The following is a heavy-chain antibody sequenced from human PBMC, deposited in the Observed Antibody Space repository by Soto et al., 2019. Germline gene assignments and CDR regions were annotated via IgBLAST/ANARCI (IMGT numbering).Heavy chain of an antibody. J-gene: IGHJ6*03. CDR1: GFTFSYYS. CDR3: TRVWESYSSYYYNYTDD. V-gene: IGHV3-48*01. D-gene: IGHD2-21*01. CDR2: ISSSTSSSTSTI. Sequence: GGSLRLSCAASGFTFSYYSMNWVRQAPGKGLEWVSYISSSTSSSTSTIYYADSVKGRFTISRDNAKNSLSLQMNSLRAEDTALYYCTRVWESYSSYYYNYTDDWGKGTTV.